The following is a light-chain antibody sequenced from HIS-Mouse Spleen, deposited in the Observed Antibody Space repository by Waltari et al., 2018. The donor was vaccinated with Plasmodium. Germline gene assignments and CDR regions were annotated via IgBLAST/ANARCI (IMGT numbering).Light chain of an antibody. CDR3: SSYTSSSTLV. CDR1: SSDVGGYNY. J-gene: IGLJ2*01. V-gene: IGLV2-14*03. Sequence: QSALTQPASVSGSPGQSITISCTGTSSDVGGYNYVSLYQQHPGKAPKLMIYDVRNRPSGVSNRFSGSKSGNTASLTISGLQAEDEADYYCSSYTSSSTLVFGGGTKLTVL. CDR2: DVR.